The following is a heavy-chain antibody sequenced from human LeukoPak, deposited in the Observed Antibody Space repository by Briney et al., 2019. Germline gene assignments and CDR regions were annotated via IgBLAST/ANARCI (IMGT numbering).Heavy chain of an antibody. CDR1: GFTFSSYT. V-gene: IGHV3-21*01. D-gene: IGHD3-9*01. J-gene: IGHJ4*02. CDR3: ARGPYFDLLLHCPDY. Sequence: PGGSLRLSCAASGFTFSSYTMNWVRQAPGKGLEWVSSISSSTSYIYYADSVTGRFTISRDNAKNSLYLQMDSLRAEDTAVYYCARGPYFDLLLHCPDYWGQGTLVTVSS. CDR2: ISSSTSYI.